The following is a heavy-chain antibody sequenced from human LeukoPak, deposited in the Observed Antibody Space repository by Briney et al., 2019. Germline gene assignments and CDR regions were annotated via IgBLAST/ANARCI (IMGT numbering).Heavy chain of an antibody. V-gene: IGHV4-39*07. D-gene: IGHD3-16*01. Sequence: SETLSLTCAVSGASISGSGYYLGWIRQPPGKGLEWIGNIYYTGSTYYNASLQSRVTISIDMSKNQFSLRLSSVTAAAPPLYSCARAHGAGGLGSYYLDVWGKGTTVTISS. CDR3: ARAHGAGGLGSYYLDV. J-gene: IGHJ6*03. CDR2: IYYTGST. CDR1: GASISGSGYY.